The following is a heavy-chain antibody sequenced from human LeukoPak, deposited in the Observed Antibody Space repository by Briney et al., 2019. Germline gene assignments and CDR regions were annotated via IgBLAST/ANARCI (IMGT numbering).Heavy chain of an antibody. J-gene: IGHJ4*02. D-gene: IGHD3-3*01. Sequence: ASVKVSCMASGYTFTSYGISWVRQAPGQGLEWMGWISAYNGNTNYAQKLQGRVTMTTDTSTSTAYMELRSLRSDDTAVYYCARVKGIFGVVNDFDYWGQGTLVTVSS. CDR3: ARVKGIFGVVNDFDY. V-gene: IGHV1-18*01. CDR1: GYTFTSYG. CDR2: ISAYNGNT.